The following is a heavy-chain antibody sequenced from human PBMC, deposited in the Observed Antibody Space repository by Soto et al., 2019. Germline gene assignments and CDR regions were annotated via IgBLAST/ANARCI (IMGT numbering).Heavy chain of an antibody. CDR1: GGSISSGGYY. CDR3: AREKGTGYCSGGSCHGDYYYYYMDV. CDR2: IYYSGST. V-gene: IGHV4-31*03. J-gene: IGHJ6*03. D-gene: IGHD2-15*01. Sequence: SETLSLTCTVSGGSISSGGYYWSWIRQHPGKGLEWIGYIYYSGSTYYNPSLKSRVTISVDTSKNQFSLKLSSVTAADTAMYYCAREKGTGYCSGGSCHGDYYYYYMDVWGKGTTVTVSS.